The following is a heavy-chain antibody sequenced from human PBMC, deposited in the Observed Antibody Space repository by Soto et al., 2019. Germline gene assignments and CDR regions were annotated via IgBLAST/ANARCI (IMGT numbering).Heavy chain of an antibody. CDR1: GFTFGTYA. V-gene: IGHV3-23*01. D-gene: IGHD1-1*01. Sequence: QPLESGGGLVQPGKSLRISCAASGFTFGTYAMSWVRQVPGKGMEWVSSISGGGGSSRDYPDSMKGRFTISRDDAKNTLFLPMNSLRVEDTAVYYCAKLAHHWNDEYLDEWGEETRVTVPS. CDR2: ISGGGGSSR. J-gene: IGHJ4*02. CDR3: AKLAHHWNDEYLDE.